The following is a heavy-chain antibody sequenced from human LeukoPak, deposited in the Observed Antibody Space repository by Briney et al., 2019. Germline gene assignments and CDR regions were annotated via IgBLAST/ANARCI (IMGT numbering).Heavy chain of an antibody. CDR3: ARRAATERGYSYGLDY. D-gene: IGHD5-18*01. V-gene: IGHV3-53*01. Sequence: PGGSLRLSCAASGFTVSNNYMSWVRQAPGKGLEWVSVIYSGGSTYYADSVKGRFTISRDNAKNSLYLQISSLRAEDTAVYYCARRAATERGYSYGLDYWGQGNLVTVSS. J-gene: IGHJ4*02. CDR1: GFTVSNNY. CDR2: IYSGGST.